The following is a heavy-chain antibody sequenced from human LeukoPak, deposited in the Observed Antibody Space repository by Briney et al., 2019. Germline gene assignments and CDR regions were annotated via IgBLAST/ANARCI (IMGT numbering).Heavy chain of an antibody. CDR3: TRKSAPFDL. D-gene: IGHD3-3*01. CDR1: GFIFSDYT. V-gene: IGHV3-21*01. Sequence: GGSLRLSCAASGFIFSDYTMNWVRQTPGLAPEWVSSIHTSSDYVYYSDSVKGRFISSRDNAKNSLYLQMNSLRVEDTGVYYCTRKSAPFDLWGQGILVTVSS. J-gene: IGHJ4*02. CDR2: IHTSSDYV.